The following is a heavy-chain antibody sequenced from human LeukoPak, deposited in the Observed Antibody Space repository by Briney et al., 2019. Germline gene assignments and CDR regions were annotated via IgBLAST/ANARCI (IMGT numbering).Heavy chain of an antibody. J-gene: IGHJ4*02. CDR1: GYTFTGYY. Sequence: ASVKVSCKASGYTFTGYYMHRVRQAPGQGLEWMGWINPNSGGTNYAQKFQGRVTMTRDTSISTAYMELSRLRSDDTAVYYCARIDDSSGYYYRYWGQGTLVTASS. D-gene: IGHD3-22*01. CDR2: INPNSGGT. V-gene: IGHV1-2*02. CDR3: ARIDDSSGYYYRY.